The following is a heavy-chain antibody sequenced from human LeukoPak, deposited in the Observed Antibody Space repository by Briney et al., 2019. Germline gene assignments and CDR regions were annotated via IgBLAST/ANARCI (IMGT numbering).Heavy chain of an antibody. Sequence: PSQTLSLTCTVSGGSISSGGYYWSWIRQHPGKGLEWIGYIYYSGSTYYNPSLKSRVTLSVDTSKNQFSLKLSSVTAADTAVYYCARDSSGYYGFVYWGQGTLVTVSP. CDR3: ARDSSGYYGFVY. D-gene: IGHD3-22*01. V-gene: IGHV4-31*03. CDR2: IYYSGST. CDR1: GGSISSGGYY. J-gene: IGHJ4*02.